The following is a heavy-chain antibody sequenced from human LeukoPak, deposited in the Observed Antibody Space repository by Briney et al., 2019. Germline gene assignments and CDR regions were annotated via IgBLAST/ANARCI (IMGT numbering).Heavy chain of an antibody. CDR3: ARWVEVATIPYWYFDL. J-gene: IGHJ2*01. Sequence: SETLSLTCTVSGGSISSYYWSWIRQPPGKGLEWIGYIYYSGNTNYDPSLKSRVTMSVDTSKNQFSLKLSSVTAADTAVYYCARWVEVATIPYWYFDLWGRGTLVSVSS. D-gene: IGHD5-24*01. CDR1: GGSISSYY. V-gene: IGHV4-59*08. CDR2: IYYSGNT.